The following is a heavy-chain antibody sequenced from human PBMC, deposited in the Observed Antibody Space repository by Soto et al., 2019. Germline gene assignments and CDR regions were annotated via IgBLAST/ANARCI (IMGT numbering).Heavy chain of an antibody. CDR3: ARSSYGSGGDYDY. CDR2: ISSSSSYI. J-gene: IGHJ4*02. D-gene: IGHD3-10*01. V-gene: IGHV3-21*01. Sequence: EVQLVESGGGLVKPGGSPRLSCAASGFTFSSYSMNWVRQAPGKGLEWVSSISSSSSYIYYADSVKGRFTISRDNAKNSLYLQMNSLRAEDTAVYYCARSSYGSGGDYDYWGQGTLVTVSS. CDR1: GFTFSSYS.